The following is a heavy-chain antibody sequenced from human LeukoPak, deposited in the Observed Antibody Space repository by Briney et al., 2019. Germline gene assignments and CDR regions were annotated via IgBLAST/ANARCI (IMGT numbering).Heavy chain of an antibody. CDR1: GYTFTSYG. CDR3: ARVKEQWLVSTPFDY. Sequence: ASVKVSCKASGYTFTSYGISWVRQAPGQGLEWMGWISAYNGNTNYAQKLQGRVTMTTDTSTSTAYMELRSLRSDDTAVYYCARVKEQWLVSTPFDYWGQGTLVTVSS. J-gene: IGHJ4*02. D-gene: IGHD6-19*01. V-gene: IGHV1-18*01. CDR2: ISAYNGNT.